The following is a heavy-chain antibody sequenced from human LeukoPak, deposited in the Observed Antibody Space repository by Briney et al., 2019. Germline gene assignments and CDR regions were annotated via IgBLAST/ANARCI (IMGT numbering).Heavy chain of an antibody. D-gene: IGHD1-26*01. V-gene: IGHV3-7*01. Sequence: GGSLRLSCAASGFSLSNYWISWVRQAPGKGLEWVANIKLDGSEKYYVNSVKGRFTISRDNAKNSLNLQMNSLRAEDTAVYYCARETRGSYVPGLDSWGQGTLVTVSS. J-gene: IGHJ4*02. CDR1: GFSLSNYW. CDR3: ARETRGSYVPGLDS. CDR2: IKLDGSEK.